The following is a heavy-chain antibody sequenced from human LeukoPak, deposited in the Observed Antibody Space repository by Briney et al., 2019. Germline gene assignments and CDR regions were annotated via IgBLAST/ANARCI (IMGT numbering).Heavy chain of an antibody. J-gene: IGHJ4*02. V-gene: IGHV3-74*01. D-gene: IGHD1-26*01. CDR3: ARDQSVMGPTTLDY. Sequence: GGSLRLSCAASGITFSSSWVHWVRQAPGKGLVWVSRISSDGSNTIYADSVKGRFTISRDNAKNTLYLQMNSLRAEDTAVYYCARDQSVMGPTTLDYWGQGTLVTVSS. CDR2: ISSDGSNT. CDR1: GITFSSSW.